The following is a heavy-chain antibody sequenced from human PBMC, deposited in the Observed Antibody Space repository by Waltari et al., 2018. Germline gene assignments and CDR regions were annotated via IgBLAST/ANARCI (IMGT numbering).Heavy chain of an antibody. D-gene: IGHD3-3*01. J-gene: IGHJ5*02. CDR1: GGSISSSSYY. CDR2: IYYSGST. CDR3: ARGRATIFGVVRIDWFDP. V-gene: IGHV4-39*01. Sequence: QLQLQESGPGLVKPSETLSLTCTVSGGSISSSSYYWGWIRQPPGRGLEWIGSIYYSGSTYSSPSLKSRVTISVDTSKNQFSLKLSSVTAADTAVYYCARGRATIFGVVRIDWFDPWGQGTLVTVSS.